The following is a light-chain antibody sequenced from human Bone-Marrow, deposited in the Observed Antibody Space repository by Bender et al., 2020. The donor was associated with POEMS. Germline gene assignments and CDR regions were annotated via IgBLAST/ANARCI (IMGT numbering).Light chain of an antibody. CDR1: NIGTKR. CDR2: DDS. V-gene: IGLV3-21*02. Sequence: SYVLTQPPSVSVAPGETARVTCGGDNIGTKRVHWYHQRPGQAPVLVVYDDSDRPSGIPDRFSGSKSENTATLTISRVEAGDEADFYCQVWVSGSDHRYVFGTGTKVTVL. J-gene: IGLJ1*01. CDR3: QVWVSGSDHRYV.